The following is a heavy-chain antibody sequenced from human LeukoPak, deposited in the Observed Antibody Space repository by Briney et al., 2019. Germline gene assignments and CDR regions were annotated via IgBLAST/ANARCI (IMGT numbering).Heavy chain of an antibody. J-gene: IGHJ4*02. Sequence: SETLSLTCTVSGGSLSGFYWSWIRQPPGKELQWIGSIFYSGSTNYNPSLKSRVTISVDTSKNQFSLKLSSVTAADTAVYYCARQRFLEWYFDYWGQGTLVTVSS. CDR2: IFYSGST. V-gene: IGHV4-59*08. CDR1: GGSLSGFY. D-gene: IGHD3-3*01. CDR3: ARQRFLEWYFDY.